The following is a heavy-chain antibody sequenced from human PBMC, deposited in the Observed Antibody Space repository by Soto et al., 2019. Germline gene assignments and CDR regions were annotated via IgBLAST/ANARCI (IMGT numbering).Heavy chain of an antibody. CDR2: IDDSGST. Sequence: ASETLSLTCAVSTGSVSIKSHYWAWIRQPPGEGLEWIGAIDDSGSTYYSESLKSRVTISVDTSKNQFSLQLNSVTATDTAVYYCARQGRNTRIVLLKHYDADFWGQGTAVTVSS. V-gene: IGHV4-39*01. CDR1: TGSVSIKSHY. J-gene: IGHJ6*02. D-gene: IGHD3-22*01. CDR3: ARQGRNTRIVLLKHYDADF.